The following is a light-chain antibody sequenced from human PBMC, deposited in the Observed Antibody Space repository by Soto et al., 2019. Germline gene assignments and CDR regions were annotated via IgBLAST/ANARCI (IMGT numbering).Light chain of an antibody. J-gene: IGKJ2*01. CDR3: QLYGGSHMFS. CDR2: AAS. CDR1: ESISSSY. V-gene: IGKV3-20*01. Sequence: EIVLTQSPGTLSLSPGEGATLSCRASESISSSYLAWYQQRPGQSPRLLIYAASSRAAGIPDRFSGSGSGADFTLTISRLEPKDFAVYYCQLYGGSHMFSFGQGTKLQIK.